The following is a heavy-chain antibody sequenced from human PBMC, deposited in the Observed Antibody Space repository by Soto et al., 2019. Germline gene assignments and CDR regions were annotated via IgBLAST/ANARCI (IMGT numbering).Heavy chain of an antibody. CDR1: GGSISSSSYY. CDR3: ARTRYYDYIWGSYRQYDY. V-gene: IGHV4-39*01. D-gene: IGHD3-16*02. CDR2: IYYSGST. J-gene: IGHJ4*02. Sequence: SETLSLTCTVSGGSISSSSYYWGWIRQPPGKGLEWIGSIYYSGSTYYNPSLKSRVTISVDTSKNQFSLKLSSVTAADTAVYYCARTRYYDYIWGSYRQYDYWGQGTLVTVSS.